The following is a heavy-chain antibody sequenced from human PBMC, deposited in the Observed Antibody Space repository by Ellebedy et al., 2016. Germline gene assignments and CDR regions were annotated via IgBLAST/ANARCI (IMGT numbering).Heavy chain of an antibody. V-gene: IGHV3-11*05. CDR2: ISSSTYT. D-gene: IGHD4-17*01. CDR1: GFTFSDYY. Sequence: GESLKISCAASGFTFSDYYMSWIRQAPGKGLEWASYISSSTYTNYADSVRGRFTISRDNAKNSLYLQMNSLRAEDTAVYYCARVGGDYGDCDHWGQGTLVTVSS. J-gene: IGHJ4*02. CDR3: ARVGGDYGDCDH.